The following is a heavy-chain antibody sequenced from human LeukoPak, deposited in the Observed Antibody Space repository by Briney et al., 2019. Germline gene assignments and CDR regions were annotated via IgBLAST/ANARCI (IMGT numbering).Heavy chain of an antibody. Sequence: SETLSLTCTVSGGAISSHYWSWIRQPPGKGLEWIGYIYYTGSTNYSPSLKSRVTISVDTSKNQFSLKLSSVTAADTAVYYCARDYSYGLRDAFDIWGQGTMVTVSS. V-gene: IGHV4-59*11. CDR3: ARDYSYGLRDAFDI. CDR1: GGAISSHY. CDR2: IYYTGST. J-gene: IGHJ3*02. D-gene: IGHD5-18*01.